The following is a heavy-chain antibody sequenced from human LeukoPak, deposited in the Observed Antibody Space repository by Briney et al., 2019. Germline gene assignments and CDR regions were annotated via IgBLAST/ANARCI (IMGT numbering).Heavy chain of an antibody. D-gene: IGHD3-9*01. CDR2: IVPSDSYT. V-gene: IGHV5-10-1*01. CDR3: ARLDISTGSVKNSCYGMDV. Sequence: GESLKISCKGSGYSFTSYWINWVRQMPEKGLEWMGRIVPSDSYTNYSPSFQGHVTISADKSISTAYLQWSSLKASDTAMYYCARLDISTGSVKNSCYGMDVWGQGSTVTVSS. CDR1: GYSFTSYW. J-gene: IGHJ6*02.